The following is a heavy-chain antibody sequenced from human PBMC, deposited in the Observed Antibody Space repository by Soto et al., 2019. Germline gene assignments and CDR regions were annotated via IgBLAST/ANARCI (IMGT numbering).Heavy chain of an antibody. CDR2: INPSGGST. J-gene: IGHJ6*02. CDR3: ARATGSSWYYYYGMDV. V-gene: IGHV1-46*01. Sequence: QVQLVQSGAEVKKPGASVKVSCKASGYTFTSYYMHWVRQPPGQGLEWMGIINPSGGSTSYAQKFQGRVTMTRDTSTSTVYMELSSLRSEDTAVYYCARATGSSWYYYYGMDVWGQGTTVTVSS. CDR1: GYTFTSYY. D-gene: IGHD6-13*01.